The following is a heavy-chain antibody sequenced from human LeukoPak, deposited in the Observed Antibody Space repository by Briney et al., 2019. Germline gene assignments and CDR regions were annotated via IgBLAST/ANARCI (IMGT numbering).Heavy chain of an antibody. J-gene: IGHJ4*02. V-gene: IGHV1-46*01. Sequence: GASVKVSCKASGYTFSTYYMHWVRQAPEQGLEWMGVINPSGGSTSYAQRFQGRVTMTRDTSTSTFYMELSSLRSEDTAVYYCARHSLPGTTPFDYWGQGTLVTVSP. D-gene: IGHD1-1*01. CDR3: ARHSLPGTTPFDY. CDR1: GYTFSTYY. CDR2: INPSGGST.